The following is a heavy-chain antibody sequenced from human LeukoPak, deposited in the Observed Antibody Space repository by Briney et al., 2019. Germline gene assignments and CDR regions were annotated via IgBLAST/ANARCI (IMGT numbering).Heavy chain of an antibody. Sequence: GGSLRLSCAASGFTFSSYEMNWVRQAPGKGLEWGSYISSSGSTIYYADSVKGRFTISRDNAKNSLYLQMNSLRAEDTAVYYCARGALKGGIPGHYWGQGTLVTVSS. CDR3: ARGALKGGIPGHY. CDR1: GFTFSSYE. V-gene: IGHV3-48*03. D-gene: IGHD3-16*01. CDR2: ISSSGSTI. J-gene: IGHJ4*02.